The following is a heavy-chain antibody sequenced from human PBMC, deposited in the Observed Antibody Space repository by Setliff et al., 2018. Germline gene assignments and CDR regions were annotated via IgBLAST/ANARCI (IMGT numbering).Heavy chain of an antibody. CDR1: AFTFNTYT. CDR3: ARDPEQWLVRSYAFDI. D-gene: IGHD6-19*01. J-gene: IGHJ3*02. Sequence: GGSLRLSCAASAFTFNTYTMHWVRQTPGKGLEWVAGMSYDGTNKYYADSVKGRFTISRDNAKNSLYLQMNSLRAEDTAVYYCARDPEQWLVRSYAFDIWGQGTMVTVS. CDR2: MSYDGTNK. V-gene: IGHV3-30-3*01.